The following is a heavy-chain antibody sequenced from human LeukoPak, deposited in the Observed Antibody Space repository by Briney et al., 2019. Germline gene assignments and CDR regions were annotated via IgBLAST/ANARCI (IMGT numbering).Heavy chain of an antibody. V-gene: IGHV4-4*07. J-gene: IGHJ5*02. Sequence: SETLSLTCTVSGGSISSYYWSWIRQPAGKGLEWIGRIYTSGCTNYNPSLKSRVTMSVDTSKNQFSLKLSSVAAADTAVYYCARGVSSSPSLDWFDPWGQGTLVTVSS. CDR1: GGSISSYY. CDR2: IYTSGCT. D-gene: IGHD6-6*01. CDR3: ARGVSSSPSLDWFDP.